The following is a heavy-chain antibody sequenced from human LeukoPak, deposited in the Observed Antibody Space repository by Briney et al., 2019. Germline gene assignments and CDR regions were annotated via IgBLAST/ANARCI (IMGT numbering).Heavy chain of an antibody. CDR3: AREGIAVAGTTAFDI. CDR2: ISAYNGNT. V-gene: IGHV1-18*01. Sequence: ASVKVSCKASGDSFTSYGIRRVRQAPGKGLEWMGWISAYNGNTNYAQKLQGRVTMTTDTSTSTAYMELRSLRSDDTAVYYCAREGIAVAGTTAFDIWDQGTMVTVSS. D-gene: IGHD6-19*01. J-gene: IGHJ3*02. CDR1: GDSFTSYG.